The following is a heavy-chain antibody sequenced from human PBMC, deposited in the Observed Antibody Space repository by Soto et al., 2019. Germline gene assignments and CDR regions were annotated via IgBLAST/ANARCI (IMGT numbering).Heavy chain of an antibody. D-gene: IGHD3-22*01. Sequence: EVQLVESGGGLVQPGGSLRLSCAASGFTFSRYWMHWVRQAPGKGLVWVSRINSDGSSTSYADSVKGRFTISRENDQNTLYLQMNSLRAEATAVYYCARDSGGYYEPLFDYWGQGTLVTVSS. V-gene: IGHV3-74*01. CDR1: GFTFSRYW. CDR2: INSDGSST. CDR3: ARDSGGYYEPLFDY. J-gene: IGHJ4*02.